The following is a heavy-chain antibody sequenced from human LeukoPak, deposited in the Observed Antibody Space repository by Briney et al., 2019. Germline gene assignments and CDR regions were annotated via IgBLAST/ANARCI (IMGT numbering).Heavy chain of an antibody. CDR1: GYTFTRYA. CDR2: INPNSGGT. V-gene: IGHV1-2*02. J-gene: IGHJ4*02. Sequence: GASVKVSCKTSGYTFTRYAITWVRQAPGQGLEWMGWINPNSGGTKYAQKFQGRVIMTSDTSITTFYMELSSLRSDDTAVFYCATSDQPMLYNYFDYWGQGTLVTVSS. CDR3: ATSDQPMLYNYFDY. D-gene: IGHD2-8*01.